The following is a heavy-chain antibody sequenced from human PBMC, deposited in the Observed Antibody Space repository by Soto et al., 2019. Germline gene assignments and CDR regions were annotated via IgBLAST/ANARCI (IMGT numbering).Heavy chain of an antibody. J-gene: IGHJ4*01. CDR2: IIPIFGTA. CDR1: GGTFSSYA. Sequence: SVKVSCKASGGTFSSYAISWVRQAPGQGLEWMGGIIPIFGTANYAQKFQGRVTITADESTSTAYMQMNSLRAEDTAVYFCARITYSYGWIYDYWGQGSLVTVSS. D-gene: IGHD6-19*01. V-gene: IGHV1-69*13. CDR3: ARITYSYGWIYDY.